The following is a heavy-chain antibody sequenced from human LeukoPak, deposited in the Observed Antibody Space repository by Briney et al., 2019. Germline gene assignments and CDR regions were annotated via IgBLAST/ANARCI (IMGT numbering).Heavy chain of an antibody. V-gene: IGHV4-59*08. Sequence: SETLSLTCTVSGRSISSYYWSWIRQPPGKGLEWIVYIYYSGSTNYNPSLKSRVTISVDTSKNQFSLKLSSVTAADTAVYYCARHFWFGESYYGMDVWGQGTTVTVSS. CDR3: ARHFWFGESYYGMDV. J-gene: IGHJ6*02. CDR1: GRSISSYY. CDR2: IYYSGST. D-gene: IGHD3-10*01.